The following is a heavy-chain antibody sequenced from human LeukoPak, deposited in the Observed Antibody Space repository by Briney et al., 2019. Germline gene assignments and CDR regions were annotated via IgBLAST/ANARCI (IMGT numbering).Heavy chain of an antibody. CDR3: ARDPSNTSGWYQYFDA. D-gene: IGHD6-19*01. V-gene: IGHV1-18*01. J-gene: IGHJ2*01. CDR2: ISCYNGDT. Sequence: ASVRVSCKASGYTFTHHGIAWIRQAPGQGLEWLGWISCYNGDTIYAQRFQGRVTLTTEKSTSTVYMELRSLTSDDTAVYYCARDPSNTSGWYQYFDAWGRGTLVSVSS. CDR1: GYTFTHHG.